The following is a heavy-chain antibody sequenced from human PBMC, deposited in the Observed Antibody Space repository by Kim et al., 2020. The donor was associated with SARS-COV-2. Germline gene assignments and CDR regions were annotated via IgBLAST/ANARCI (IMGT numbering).Heavy chain of an antibody. D-gene: IGHD2-8*01. CDR3: TKPRAWANTFDV. V-gene: IGHV4-39*01. CDR2: T. Sequence: TSFNPPLRSRLTMSPATSKNQFSLRLSSVTAADTAVYYCTKPRAWANTFDVWGRGTMVTVSS. J-gene: IGHJ3*01.